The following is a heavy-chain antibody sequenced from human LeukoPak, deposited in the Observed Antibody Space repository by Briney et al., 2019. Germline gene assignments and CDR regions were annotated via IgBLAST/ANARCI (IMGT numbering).Heavy chain of an antibody. CDR1: GGSISSYY. D-gene: IGHD3-22*01. Sequence: SETLSLTCTVSGGSISSYYWSWIRQPPGKGLEWIGYIYYSGSTNYNPSLKSRVTISVDTSKNQFSLKLSSVTAADTAVYYCARDFGSCGYYYAFDIWGQGTMVTVSS. V-gene: IGHV4-59*01. J-gene: IGHJ3*02. CDR3: ARDFGSCGYYYAFDI. CDR2: IYYSGST.